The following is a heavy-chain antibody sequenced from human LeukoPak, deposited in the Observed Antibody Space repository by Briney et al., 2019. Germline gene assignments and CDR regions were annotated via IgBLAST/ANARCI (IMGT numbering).Heavy chain of an antibody. CDR3: ASRIVGATRFDY. J-gene: IGHJ4*02. D-gene: IGHD1-26*01. CDR1: GDSVSSNSAA. V-gene: IGHV6-1*01. Sequence: SQTLSLTCAISGDSVSSNSAAWNWIRQSPSRGLEWLGRTYYRSKWYNDYAVSVKSRITISPDTSKNQFSLKLCSVTAADTAVYYCASRIVGATRFDYWGQGTLVTVSS. CDR2: TYYRSKWYN.